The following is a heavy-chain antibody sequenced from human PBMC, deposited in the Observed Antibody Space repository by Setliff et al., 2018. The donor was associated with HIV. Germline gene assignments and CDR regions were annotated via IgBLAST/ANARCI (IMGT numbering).Heavy chain of an antibody. CDR2: ISSSGYNV. D-gene: IGHD4-17*01. Sequence: GGSLRLSCTASGFTFSDFYMSWIRQAPGQGLEWVAYISSSGYNVFYSDSVKGRFTISRDNSKKTLYLQMNSLRAEDTAVYYCAKDPYGGKGYFQYWGQGTLVTVSS. CDR3: AKDPYGGKGYFQY. CDR1: GFTFSDFY. J-gene: IGHJ1*01. V-gene: IGHV3-11*04.